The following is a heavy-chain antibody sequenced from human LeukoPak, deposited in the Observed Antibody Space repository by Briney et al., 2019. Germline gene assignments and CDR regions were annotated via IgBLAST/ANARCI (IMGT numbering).Heavy chain of an antibody. D-gene: IGHD4-23*01. CDR2: IYSGGST. CDR3: ARERDGNIFDY. J-gene: IGHJ4*02. CDR1: GFTFSSYA. V-gene: IGHV3-23*03. Sequence: GGSLRLSCAASGFTFSSYAMSWVRQAPGKGLEWVSVIYSGGSTYYADSVKGRFTISRDNSKNTLYLQMNSLRAEDTAVYYCARERDGNIFDYWGQGTLVTVSS.